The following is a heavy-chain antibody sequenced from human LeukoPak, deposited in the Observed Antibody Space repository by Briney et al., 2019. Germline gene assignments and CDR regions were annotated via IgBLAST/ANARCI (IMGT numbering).Heavy chain of an antibody. CDR2: IWYDGSNK. Sequence: PGGSLRLSCAASGFIFSNYGMHWVRQAPGKGLEWVALIWYDGSNKYYTDSVKGRLTISRDNFKNTLYLQMNSLRAEDTAVYYCAREGPRGNSQFDYWGQGTLVTVSS. D-gene: IGHD2/OR15-2a*01. CDR3: AREGPRGNSQFDY. V-gene: IGHV3-33*01. J-gene: IGHJ4*02. CDR1: GFIFSNYG.